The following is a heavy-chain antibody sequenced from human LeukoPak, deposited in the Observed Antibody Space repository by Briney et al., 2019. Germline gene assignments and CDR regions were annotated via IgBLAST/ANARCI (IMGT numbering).Heavy chain of an antibody. D-gene: IGHD3-9*01. Sequence: GGSLRLSCAASGFTFSGYVMHWVRQAPGKGLEWVALISYDGTNKYYADSVKGRFTISRDNSKNTLYLQMNSLRGEDTAVYYCARGRLRYFDWTPWSMDVWGQGTTVTVSS. J-gene: IGHJ6*02. CDR1: GFTFSGYV. V-gene: IGHV3-30*03. CDR3: ARGRLRYFDWTPWSMDV. CDR2: ISYDGTNK.